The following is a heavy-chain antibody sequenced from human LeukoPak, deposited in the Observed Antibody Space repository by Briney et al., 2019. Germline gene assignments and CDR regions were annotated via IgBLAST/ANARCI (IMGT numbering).Heavy chain of an antibody. V-gene: IGHV4-59*08. CDR1: GGSISSYY. Sequence: SETLSLTCTVSGGSISSYYWSWIRQPPGKGLEWIGYIYYSGSTNYNPSLKSRVTISVDTSENQFSLKLSSVTAADTAVYYCARFGGIGNFYYYGSGSPKDYWGQGTLVTVSS. J-gene: IGHJ4*02. D-gene: IGHD3-10*01. CDR3: ARFGGIGNFYYYGSGSPKDY. CDR2: IYYSGST.